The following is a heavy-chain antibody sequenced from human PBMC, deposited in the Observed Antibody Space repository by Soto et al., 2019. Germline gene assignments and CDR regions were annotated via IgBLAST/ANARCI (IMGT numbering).Heavy chain of an antibody. V-gene: IGHV3-30*18. CDR3: AKEYGSTWIDH. CDR2: MSYDGTKQ. D-gene: IGHD6-13*01. Sequence: QVQLVASGGGVFQPGRSLRLSCAASGFTFSTYGMHWVRQAPGKGLEWVAAMSYDGTKQYYVDSVKGRFTISRDNSRNTLFLQVNSLRDEDTAVYYCAKEYGSTWIDHWGQGTLVTVSS. CDR1: GFTFSTYG. J-gene: IGHJ4*02.